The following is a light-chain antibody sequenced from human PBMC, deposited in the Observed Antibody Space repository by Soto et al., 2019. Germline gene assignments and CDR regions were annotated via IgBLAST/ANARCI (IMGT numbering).Light chain of an antibody. CDR3: SSYTSTSTL. Sequence: QSVLTQPASVSGSPGQSITISCTGTGGDFTDYNYVSWYQQHPRQAPKLIIYEVTNRPSGISHRFSGSKSGDTASLTISGLQAEDEAEYYCSSYTSTSTLFGGGTKVTVL. J-gene: IGLJ2*01. CDR2: EVT. CDR1: GGDFTDYNY. V-gene: IGLV2-14*01.